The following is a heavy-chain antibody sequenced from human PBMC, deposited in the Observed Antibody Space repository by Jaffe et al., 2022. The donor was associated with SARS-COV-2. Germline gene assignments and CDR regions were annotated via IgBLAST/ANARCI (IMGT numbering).Heavy chain of an antibody. CDR3: ARDLESPAGVLGLFDY. CDR1: GYTFTGYY. J-gene: IGHJ4*02. CDR2: INPNSGGT. V-gene: IGHV1-2*06. Sequence: QVQLVQSGAEVKKPGASVKVSCKASGYTFTGYYMHWVRQAPGQGLEWMGRINPNSGGTNYAQKFQGRVTMTRDTSISTAYMELSRLRSDDTAVYYCARDLESPAGVLGLFDYWGQGTLVTVSS. D-gene: IGHD7-27*01.